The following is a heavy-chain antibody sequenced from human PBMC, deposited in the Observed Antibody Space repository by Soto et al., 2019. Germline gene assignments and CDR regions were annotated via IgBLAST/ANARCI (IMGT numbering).Heavy chain of an antibody. D-gene: IGHD3-16*02. CDR2: IKRDGTVT. CDR3: ARDLSPPCEFFYDAFDV. Sequence: EVQLVESGGGLVQPGESLRLSCAASGFTFSAFWMTWLRQAPGKGLEWVANIKRDGTVTHYGDSVEGRCTLSRDNAQNSLFLQLNSLRPEDTAMYACARDLSPPCEFFYDAFDVWGQGTFVTVSS. CDR1: GFTFSAFW. V-gene: IGHV3-7*04. J-gene: IGHJ3*01.